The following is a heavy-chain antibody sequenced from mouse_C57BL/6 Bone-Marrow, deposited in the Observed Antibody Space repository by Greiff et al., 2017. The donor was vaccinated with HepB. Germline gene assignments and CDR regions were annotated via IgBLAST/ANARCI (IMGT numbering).Heavy chain of an antibody. CDR1: GFTFSSYA. J-gene: IGHJ3*01. V-gene: IGHV5-4*01. CDR2: ISDGGSYT. D-gene: IGHD2-2*01. CDR3: ARDQGGLRAWFAY. Sequence: EVKLQESGGGLVKPGGSLKLSCAASGFTFSSYAMSWVRQTPEKRLEWVATISDGGSYTYYPDNVKGRFTISRDNAKNNLYLQMSHLKSEDTAMYYCARDQGGLRAWFAYWGQGPLVTVSA.